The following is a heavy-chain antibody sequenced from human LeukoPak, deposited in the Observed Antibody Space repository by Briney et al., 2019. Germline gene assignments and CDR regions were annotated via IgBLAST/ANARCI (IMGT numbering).Heavy chain of an antibody. J-gene: IGHJ4*02. Sequence: WIRQAPGKGLEWVAVISYDGSNKYYADSVKGRFTISRDNSKNTLYLQMNSLRAEDTAVYYCAKVVVAADRPAVAGTGLGDYWGQGTLVTVSS. D-gene: IGHD6-19*01. CDR2: ISYDGSNK. CDR3: AKVVVAADRPAVAGTGLGDY. V-gene: IGHV3-30-3*02.